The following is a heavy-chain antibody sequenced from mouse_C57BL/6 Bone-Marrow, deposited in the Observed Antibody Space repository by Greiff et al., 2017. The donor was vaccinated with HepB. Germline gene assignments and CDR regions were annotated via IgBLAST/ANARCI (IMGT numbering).Heavy chain of an antibody. CDR3: ARHPYYYGSSLYYFDY. D-gene: IGHD1-1*01. V-gene: IGHV3-8*01. CDR2: ISYSGST. CDR1: GYSITSDY. J-gene: IGHJ2*01. Sequence: EVQRVESGPGLAKPSQTLSLTCSVTGYSITSDYWNWIRKFPGNKLEYMGYISYSGSTYYNPSLKSRISITRDTSKNQYYLQLNSVTTEDTATYYCARHPYYYGSSLYYFDYWGQGTTLTVSS.